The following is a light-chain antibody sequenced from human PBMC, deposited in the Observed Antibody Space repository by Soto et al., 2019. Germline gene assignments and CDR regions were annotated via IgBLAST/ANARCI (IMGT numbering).Light chain of an antibody. Sequence: DIQMTQSPSSLSASVGDRVRITCRASETVSSYLNWYQQKPVTVPKLLIYATSNLQSGVPSRFSGRGFGTDFTLTISSLQPEDFATYYCQQSFTTPSFGQGTRLEIK. CDR3: QQSFTTPS. CDR2: ATS. V-gene: IGKV1-39*01. J-gene: IGKJ5*01. CDR1: ETVSSY.